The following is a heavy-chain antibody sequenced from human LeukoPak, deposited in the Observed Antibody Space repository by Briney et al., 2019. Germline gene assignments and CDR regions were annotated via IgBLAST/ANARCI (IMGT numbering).Heavy chain of an antibody. V-gene: IGHV3-33*08. J-gene: IGHJ4*02. CDR2: IWSDGSNK. Sequence: PGGSLRLSCAASGFRLSSYGFHWVRQPPGKGLEWVAVIWSDGSNKYYEDSVKGRFTISRDNSKNTLYLQMNSLRAEDTAVYYCARGIYSGYHYFDYWGQGTLVTVSP. CDR1: GFRLSSYG. D-gene: IGHD5-12*01. CDR3: ARGIYSGYHYFDY.